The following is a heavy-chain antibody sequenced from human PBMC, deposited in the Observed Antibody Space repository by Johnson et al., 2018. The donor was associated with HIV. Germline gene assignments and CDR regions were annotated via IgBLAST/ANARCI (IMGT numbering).Heavy chain of an antibody. CDR2: ISYDGSNK. D-gene: IGHD3-16*01. Sequence: VQLVESGGGSVKPGGSLRLSCAASEFTFKDYYMNWIRQAPGKGLEWVALISYDGSNKYYADSVKGRFTISRDNSKNTLYLQMNSLRAEDTAVFYCARGALGDWVDAFDIWGQGTMVTVSS. J-gene: IGHJ3*02. CDR3: ARGALGDWVDAFDI. V-gene: IGHV3-30-3*01. CDR1: EFTFKDYY.